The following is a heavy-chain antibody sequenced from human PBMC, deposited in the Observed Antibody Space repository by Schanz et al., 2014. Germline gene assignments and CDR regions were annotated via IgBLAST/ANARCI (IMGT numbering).Heavy chain of an antibody. CDR3: ARDSGSSSWYPSDY. CDR2: ISHDGNNK. Sequence: QVQLVESGGGVVQPGRSLRLSCAASGFTFRSYGMHWVRQAPGKGLEWVALISHDGNNKHYVDSVKGRFTISRDNAKNSLYLQMNSLRAEDTALYYCARDSGSSSWYPSDYWGQGTLVTVSS. J-gene: IGHJ4*02. D-gene: IGHD6-13*01. CDR1: GFTFRSYG. V-gene: IGHV3-30*19.